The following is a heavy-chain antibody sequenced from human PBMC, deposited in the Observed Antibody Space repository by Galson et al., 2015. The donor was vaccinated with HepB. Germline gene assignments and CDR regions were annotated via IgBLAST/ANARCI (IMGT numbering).Heavy chain of an antibody. CDR1: GYTFTNYA. CDR2: ISAYNGNT. D-gene: IGHD3-10*01. CDR3: ARGNGGFGESFDY. Sequence: SVKVSCKASGYTFTNYAISWVRQAPGQGLEWMGWISAYNGNTDYVQKLQDRVTMTTDTSTSTAYMELRSLRSDDTAVYYCARGNGGFGESFDYWGQGSLVTVSS. J-gene: IGHJ4*02. V-gene: IGHV1-18*01.